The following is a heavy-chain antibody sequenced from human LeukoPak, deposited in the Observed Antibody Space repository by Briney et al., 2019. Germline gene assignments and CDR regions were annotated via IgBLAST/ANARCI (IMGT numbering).Heavy chain of an antibody. CDR2: FSSSSSYT. V-gene: IGHV3-11*05. CDR1: GFTFSDYY. D-gene: IGHD3-10*01. J-gene: IGHJ3*02. CDR3: ARAARYYGSGIDAFDI. Sequence: PGGPLRLSCASSGFTFSDYYMSWIRQAPGRGLEWVSYFSSSSSYTNYADSVKGRFTISRDNAKNSLYLQMNSLRAEDTAVYYCARAARYYGSGIDAFDIWGKGTMVTVPS.